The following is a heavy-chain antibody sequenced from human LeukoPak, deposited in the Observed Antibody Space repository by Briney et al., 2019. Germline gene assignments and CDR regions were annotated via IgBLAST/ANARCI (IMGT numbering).Heavy chain of an antibody. J-gene: IGHJ4*02. CDR2: ISNDGSRK. V-gene: IGHV3-30-3*01. Sequence: GRSLRLSCAASGFTFSTYVMHWVRQAPGKGLEWVAFISNDGSRKYYADSVKGRFTISRDNSKNTLYVQMNGLRVDDTAAYYCARDLSGGTYWGQGTLVTVSS. D-gene: IGHD2-15*01. CDR1: GFTFSTYV. CDR3: ARDLSGGTY.